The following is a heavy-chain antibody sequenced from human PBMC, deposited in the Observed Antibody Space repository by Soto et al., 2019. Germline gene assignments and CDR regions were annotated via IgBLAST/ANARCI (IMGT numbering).Heavy chain of an antibody. CDR1: GFTFSSYS. J-gene: IGHJ6*02. V-gene: IGHV3-21*01. Sequence: GGSLRLSCAASGFTFSSYSMNWVRQAPGKGLEWVSSISSSSSYIYYADSVKGRFTISRDNAKNSLYLQMNSLRAEDTAVYYCARDPVQDPVYSGSYYRYYYYGMDVWGQGTTVTVSS. CDR2: ISSSSSYI. D-gene: IGHD1-26*01. CDR3: ARDPVQDPVYSGSYYRYYYYGMDV.